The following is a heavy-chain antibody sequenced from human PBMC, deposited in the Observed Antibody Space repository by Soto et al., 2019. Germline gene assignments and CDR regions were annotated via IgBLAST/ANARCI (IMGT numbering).Heavy chain of an antibody. D-gene: IGHD6-13*01. CDR2: ITWNSGYI. J-gene: IGHJ4*02. CDR3: AKALYGSSSSPIDY. V-gene: IGHV3-9*01. CDR1: GFTFDDYA. Sequence: PGGSLRLSCAASGFTFDDYAMHWVRQAPGKGLEWVSYITWNSGYIGYADSVKGRFTISRDNANNSLYLRMNSLKPEDTAFYYCAKALYGSSSSPIDYWGQGTLVTVSS.